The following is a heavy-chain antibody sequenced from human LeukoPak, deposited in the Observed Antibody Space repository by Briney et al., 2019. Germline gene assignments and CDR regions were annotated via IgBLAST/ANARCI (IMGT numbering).Heavy chain of an antibody. CDR3: AKSSIAAAGYYFDY. Sequence: GGSLRLSCAASGFTVSGNYMSWVRQAPGKGLEWVSAISGSGGSTYYADSVKGRFTISRDNSKNTLYLQMNSLRAEDTAVYYCAKSSIAAAGYYFDYWGQGTLVTVSS. CDR2: ISGSGGST. V-gene: IGHV3-23*01. J-gene: IGHJ4*02. CDR1: GFTVSGNY. D-gene: IGHD6-13*01.